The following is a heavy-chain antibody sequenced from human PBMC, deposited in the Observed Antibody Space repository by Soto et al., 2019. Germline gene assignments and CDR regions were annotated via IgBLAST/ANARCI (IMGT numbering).Heavy chain of an antibody. J-gene: IGHJ6*02. D-gene: IGHD6-13*01. V-gene: IGHV3-33*01. CDR1: GFTFSSYG. CDR3: ARGAAAGQRYYYGMDV. CDR2: IWYDVSNK. Sequence: QVQLVESGGGVVQPGRSLRLSCAASGFTFSSYGMHWVRQAPGKGLEWVAVIWYDVSNKYYADSVKGRFTISRDSSKNALYLQMNSMRAEDRAVYYCARGAAAGQRYYYGMDVWGQGTTVTVSS.